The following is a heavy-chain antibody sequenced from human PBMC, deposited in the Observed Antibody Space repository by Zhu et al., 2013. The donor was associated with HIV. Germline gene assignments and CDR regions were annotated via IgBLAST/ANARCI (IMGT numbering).Heavy chain of an antibody. CDR2: IIPIFGTA. J-gene: IGHJ5*02. D-gene: IGHD2-2*01. Sequence: QVQLVQSGAEVKKPGSSVKVSCKASGGTFSSYAISWVRQAPGQGLEWMGGIIPIFGTANYAQKFQGRVTITADESTSTAYMELSSLRSEDTAVYYCARDRGVPAAIGTGWFDPWGQGTLVTVSS. CDR1: GGTFSSYA. CDR3: ARDRGVPAAIGTGWFDP. V-gene: IGHV1-69*01.